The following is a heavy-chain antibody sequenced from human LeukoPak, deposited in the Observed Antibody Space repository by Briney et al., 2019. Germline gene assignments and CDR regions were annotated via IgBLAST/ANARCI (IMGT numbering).Heavy chain of an antibody. CDR3: ARGSPLCYYDSSGYYPFLCGMDV. V-gene: IGHV4-59*12. CDR1: GGSISSYY. D-gene: IGHD3-22*01. CDR2: IYYSGST. J-gene: IGHJ6*02. Sequence: PSETLSLTCTVSGGSISSYYWSWIRQPPGKGLEWIGYIYYSGSTNYNPSLKSRVTISVDTSKNQFSLKLSSVTAADTAVYYCARGSPLCYYDSSGYYPFLCGMDVWGQGTTVTVSS.